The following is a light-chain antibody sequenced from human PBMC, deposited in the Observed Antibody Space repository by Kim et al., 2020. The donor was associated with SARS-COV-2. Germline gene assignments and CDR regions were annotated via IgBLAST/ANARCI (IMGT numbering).Light chain of an antibody. CDR3: QQRSNWPLIT. V-gene: IGKV3-11*01. J-gene: IGKJ5*01. CDR1: QSVSSY. Sequence: PGERATLSCRASQSVSSYLTWYQQKPGQAPRLLIYDASNRATGIPARFSGSGSGTDFTLTISSLEPEDFAVYYCQQRSNWPLITFGQGTRLEIK. CDR2: DAS.